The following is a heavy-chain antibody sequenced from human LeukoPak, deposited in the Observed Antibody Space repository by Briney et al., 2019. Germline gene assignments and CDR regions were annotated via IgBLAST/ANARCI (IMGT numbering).Heavy chain of an antibody. CDR1: GYTFSSFT. J-gene: IGHJ4*02. Sequence: PGGSLRLSCAASGYTFSSFTLDWVRLAPGKGLESGTEISNAGLNKNYADSVKGRFTISRGNSEKTLYLQMNSLRPEDTAVYYCVKEGYPAKDYWGQGTLVTVSS. CDR3: VKEGYPAKDY. CDR2: ISNAGLNK. D-gene: IGHD6-13*01. V-gene: IGHV3-23*01.